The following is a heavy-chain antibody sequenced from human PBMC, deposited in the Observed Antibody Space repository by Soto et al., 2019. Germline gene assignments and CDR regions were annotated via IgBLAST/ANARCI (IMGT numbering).Heavy chain of an antibody. D-gene: IGHD1-26*01. J-gene: IGHJ4*02. CDR1: GFSFNTYE. Sequence: EVQLVESGGGLVQPGGSLRLSCAASGFSFNTYEMNWVRQAPGKGLEWVSYISTSGSPIYYADSVKGRFTISRDNGKNSLYLQMNSLRAEDTAVYYCAYGGSCDYWGQGTQVTVSS. V-gene: IGHV3-48*03. CDR3: AYGGSCDY. CDR2: ISTSGSPI.